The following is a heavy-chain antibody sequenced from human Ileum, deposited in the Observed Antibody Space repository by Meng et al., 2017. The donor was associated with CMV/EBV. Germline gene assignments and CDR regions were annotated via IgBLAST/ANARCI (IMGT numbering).Heavy chain of an antibody. V-gene: IGHV3-23*01. J-gene: IGHJ4*02. CDR2: VSGSGDNT. D-gene: IGHD3-3*01. CDR3: ARKPGSGAIFGVGIRPPYYFDN. Sequence: GESLKISCAASGFTFNSYVMSWVRQPPGKGLEWVSDVSGSGDNTYYAESVKGRFTVSSDNSRNTLYLEMNNLRADDAAVYYCARKPGSGAIFGVGIRPPYYFDNWGQGALVTVSS. CDR1: GFTFNSYV.